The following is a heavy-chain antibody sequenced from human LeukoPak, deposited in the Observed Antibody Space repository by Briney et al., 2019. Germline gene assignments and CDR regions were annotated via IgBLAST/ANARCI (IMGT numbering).Heavy chain of an antibody. J-gene: IGHJ4*02. CDR1: GFPFSSYE. Sequence: GGSLRLSCAASGFPFSSYEMNWVRQAPGKGLEWVSYISSSGMTKYYAVSVKGRFTMSRDNAKNSLYLQLSSLRAEDTAVYYCARDGRSRGLSHVNFDYWGQGILVTVSS. D-gene: IGHD3-16*02. V-gene: IGHV3-48*03. CDR3: ARDGRSRGLSHVNFDY. CDR2: ISSSGMTK.